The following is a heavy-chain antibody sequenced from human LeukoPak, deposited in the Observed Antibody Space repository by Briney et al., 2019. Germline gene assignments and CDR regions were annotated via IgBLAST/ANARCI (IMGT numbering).Heavy chain of an antibody. Sequence: GASVTVSCKASGYTFTSYGISWVRQAPGQGLEWMGWISAYNGNTNYAQKLQGRVTMTTDTSTSTAYMELRSLRSDDTAVYYCARDSAGSDSSSSGYFDYWGQGTLVTVSS. J-gene: IGHJ4*02. CDR2: ISAYNGNT. CDR3: ARDSAGSDSSSSGYFDY. D-gene: IGHD6-6*01. CDR1: GYTFTSYG. V-gene: IGHV1-18*01.